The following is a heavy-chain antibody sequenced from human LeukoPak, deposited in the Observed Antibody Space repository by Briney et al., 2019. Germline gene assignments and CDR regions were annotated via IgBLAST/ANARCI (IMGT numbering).Heavy chain of an antibody. CDR2: FDPEDGET. CDR1: GYTLTELS. Sequence: ASVKVSCKVSGYTLTELSMHWVRQAPGKGLEWMGGFDPEDGETIYAQKFQGRVTMTEDTSTDTAYMELSNLRSEDTAVYYCATKWLRHFDYWAREPWSPSPQ. CDR3: ATKWLRHFDY. J-gene: IGHJ4*02. V-gene: IGHV1-24*01. D-gene: IGHD5-12*01.